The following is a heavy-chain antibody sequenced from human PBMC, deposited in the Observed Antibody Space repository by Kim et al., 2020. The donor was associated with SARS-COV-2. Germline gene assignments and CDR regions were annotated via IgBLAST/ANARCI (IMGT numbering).Heavy chain of an antibody. D-gene: IGHD6-19*01. CDR3: ARGLRRWLRGQWLVE. V-gene: IGHV1-69*01. J-gene: IGHJ4*02. Sequence: QKFQGRVTITADESTSTAYMELSSLRSEDTAVYYCARGLRRWLRGQWLVEWGQGTLVTVSS.